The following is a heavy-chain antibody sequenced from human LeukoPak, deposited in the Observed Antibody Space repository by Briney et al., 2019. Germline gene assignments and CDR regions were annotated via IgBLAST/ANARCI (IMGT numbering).Heavy chain of an antibody. Sequence: GESLKISCKGSGYSFSTYWIGWVRQMPGKGPEWMGIIYPDDSDTTYSPSFQGQVTISVDKSITTAYLQWSSLKASDTAIYYCARRVEPVVLSSGWFDPWGQGTLVTVSS. J-gene: IGHJ5*02. D-gene: IGHD2-15*01. CDR1: GYSFSTYW. CDR3: ARRVEPVVLSSGWFDP. V-gene: IGHV5-51*01. CDR2: IYPDDSDT.